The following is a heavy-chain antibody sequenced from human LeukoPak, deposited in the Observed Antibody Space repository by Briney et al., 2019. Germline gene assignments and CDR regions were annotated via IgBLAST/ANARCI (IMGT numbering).Heavy chain of an antibody. CDR1: GFTFSSYA. V-gene: IGHV3-23*01. D-gene: IGHD2-15*01. CDR2: ISGSGGST. CDR3: AKPPDCSGGSCYYYGMDV. Sequence: PGGSLRLSCAASGFTFSSYAMSWVRQAPGKGLEWVSAISGSGGSTYYADSVKGRFIISRDNSKNTLYLQMNSLRAEDTAVYYCAKPPDCSGGSCYYYGMDVWGQGTTVTVSS. J-gene: IGHJ6*02.